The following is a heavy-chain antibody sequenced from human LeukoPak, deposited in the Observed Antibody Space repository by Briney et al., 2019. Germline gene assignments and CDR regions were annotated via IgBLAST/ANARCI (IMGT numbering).Heavy chain of an antibody. J-gene: IGHJ4*02. CDR2: IYTSGST. CDR3: ARGGGSYSDEYYFDY. V-gene: IGHV4-61*02. D-gene: IGHD1-26*01. CDR1: GGSISSGSYY. Sequence: PSETLSLTCTVSGGSISSGSYYWSWIRQPAGKGLEWIGRIYTSGSTNYNPSLKSRVTISVDTSKNQFSLKLSSVTAADTAVYYCARGGGSYSDEYYFDYWGQGTLVTVSS.